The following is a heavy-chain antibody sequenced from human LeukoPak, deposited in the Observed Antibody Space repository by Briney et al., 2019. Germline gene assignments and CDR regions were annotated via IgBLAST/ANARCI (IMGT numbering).Heavy chain of an antibody. J-gene: IGHJ5*02. CDR1: GGSISSGDYY. Sequence: SQTLALTCTVSGGSISSGDYYWSWIRQPPGKGLEWIGYIYYSGSTYYNPSLKSRVTISVDTSKNQFSLKLSSVTAADTAVYYCARSSYSSSWPSGFDPWGQGTLVTVSS. V-gene: IGHV4-30-4*01. D-gene: IGHD6-13*01. CDR2: IYYSGST. CDR3: ARSSYSSSWPSGFDP.